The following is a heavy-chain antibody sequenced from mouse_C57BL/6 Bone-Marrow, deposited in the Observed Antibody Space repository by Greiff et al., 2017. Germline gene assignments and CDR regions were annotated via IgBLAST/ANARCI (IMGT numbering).Heavy chain of an antibody. CDR3: ANYGSSSWFAY. J-gene: IGHJ3*01. Sequence: QVQLQQPGAELVKPGASVKLSCKASGYTFTSYWMQWVKQRPGQGLEWIGEIDPSDSYTNYNQKFKGKATLTVDTSSSTAYMRLSSLTSEDSAVYYCANYGSSSWFAYWGQGTLVTVSA. D-gene: IGHD1-1*01. CDR1: GYTFTSYW. V-gene: IGHV1-50*01. CDR2: IDPSDSYT.